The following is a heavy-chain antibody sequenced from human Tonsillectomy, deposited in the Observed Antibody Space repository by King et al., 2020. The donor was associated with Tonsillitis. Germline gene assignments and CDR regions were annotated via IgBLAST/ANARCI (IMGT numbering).Heavy chain of an antibody. CDR2: IHPGGSDI. V-gene: IGHV5-51*01. J-gene: IGHJ5*02. CDR1: GYSFDNYL. D-gene: IGHD1-7*01. CDR3: ARRTGTKNWFDP. Sequence: QLVQSGAEVKKPGDSLKISCKTSGYSFDNYLVVWVRQMPGKGLEWMGSIHPGGSDIRYSPSFRGQVTISVDRSITTAYLQWTSLKNSDTAIYYCARRTGTKNWFDPWGQGTLVTGSS.